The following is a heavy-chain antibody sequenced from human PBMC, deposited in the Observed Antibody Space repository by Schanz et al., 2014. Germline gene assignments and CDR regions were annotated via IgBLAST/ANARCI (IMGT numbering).Heavy chain of an antibody. Sequence: QGHLVQSGAEVKEPGASVQVSCKASGYVFTAYYMHWVRQAPGQGLEWMGWINGYNGHTLYAQKFQGRVTMTTDTSTSTSYMELTSLRFDDTAVYYCARDFSAYVGNYFDYWGQGTLVTVSS. CDR3: ARDFSAYVGNYFDY. CDR2: INGYNGHT. D-gene: IGHD5-12*01. J-gene: IGHJ4*02. CDR1: GYVFTAYY. V-gene: IGHV1-18*04.